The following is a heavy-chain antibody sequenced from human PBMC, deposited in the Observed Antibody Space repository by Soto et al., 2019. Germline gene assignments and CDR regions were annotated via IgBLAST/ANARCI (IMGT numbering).Heavy chain of an antibody. CDR2: VSLTGDRT. D-gene: IGHD2-8*01. CDR3: ARGGGYCTPTSCAIDS. Sequence: EVQRLESGGGLVQPGGSLRLSCVASRFSFSSYEMSWVRQAAGKGLEWVSRVSLTGDRTTYAGLVKGRFTVSRDNFKNTLYLEMDSLRHEDTAIYYCARGGGYCTPTSCAIDSWGRGTPVTVSS. CDR1: RFSFSSYE. V-gene: IGHV3-23*01. J-gene: IGHJ4*02.